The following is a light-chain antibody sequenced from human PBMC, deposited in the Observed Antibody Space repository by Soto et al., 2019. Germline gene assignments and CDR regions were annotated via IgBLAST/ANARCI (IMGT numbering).Light chain of an antibody. Sequence: EIVMTQSPATLSVSPGERATLSCRASQSVSSNVAWYQQKPGQAPRLLIYGASTRATGIPARFSGSGSGTEFTLTISSLQSEDFAVYYCQQYNNWPPLTFSGGTKVEI. J-gene: IGKJ4*01. V-gene: IGKV3-15*01. CDR3: QQYNNWPPLT. CDR2: GAS. CDR1: QSVSSN.